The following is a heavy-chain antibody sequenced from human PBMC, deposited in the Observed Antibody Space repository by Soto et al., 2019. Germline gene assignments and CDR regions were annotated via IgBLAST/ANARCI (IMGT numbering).Heavy chain of an antibody. CDR3: ARDRGSSSSYYYRMDV. J-gene: IGHJ6*02. Sequence: GGSLRLSCAASGFTFSSYGMHWVRQAPGKGLEWVAVIWYDGSNKYYADSVKGRFTISRDNSKNTLYLQMNSLRAEDTAAYYCARDRGSSSSYYYRMDVWDQGTTVTVSS. V-gene: IGHV3-33*01. CDR2: IWYDGSNK. D-gene: IGHD6-6*01. CDR1: GFTFSSYG.